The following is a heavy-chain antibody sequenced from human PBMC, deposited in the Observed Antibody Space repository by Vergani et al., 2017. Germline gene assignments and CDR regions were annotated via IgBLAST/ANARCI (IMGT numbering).Heavy chain of an antibody. D-gene: IGHD5-18*01. CDR2: IYTSGST. Sequence: QVQLQESGPGLVKPSQTLSLTCTVSGGSISSGSYYWSWIRQPAGKGLEWIGRIYTSGSTNYNPSLKSRVTISVDTSKNQFSLKLSSVTAADTAVYYCARGLPLWSPWNVWGQGTTVTVSS. J-gene: IGHJ6*02. CDR3: ARGLPLWSPWNV. V-gene: IGHV4-61*02. CDR1: GGSISSGSYY.